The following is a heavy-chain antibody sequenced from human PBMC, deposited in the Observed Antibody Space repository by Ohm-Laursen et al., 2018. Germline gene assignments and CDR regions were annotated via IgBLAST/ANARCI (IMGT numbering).Heavy chain of an antibody. Sequence: RPLRLSCAASGFSFSTYGMHWVRQAPGKGLEWVALIRFDGNNKYYADSVKGRFTISRDNSRNTLFVQLNSLRAEDTAVYYCARDRGSTTSRDHLDYWGQRTLVTVSS. CDR1: GFSFSTYG. J-gene: IGHJ4*02. CDR2: IRFDGNNK. D-gene: IGHD2-2*01. CDR3: ARDRGSTTSRDHLDY. V-gene: IGHV3-33*01.